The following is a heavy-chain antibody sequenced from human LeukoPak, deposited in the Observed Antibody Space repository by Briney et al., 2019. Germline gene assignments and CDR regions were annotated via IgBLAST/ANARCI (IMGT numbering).Heavy chain of an antibody. D-gene: IGHD3-22*01. Sequence: GGSLRLSCAASGFTFSNYWMSWVRQAPGKGLEWVANIKQDGSEKYFVDSTKGRVTISRDNAKKSLYLQMNSLRAEDTAVYYCARMSSSGFSVWGQGALVTVSS. J-gene: IGHJ4*02. CDR3: ARMSSSGFSV. CDR2: IKQDGSEK. V-gene: IGHV3-7*03. CDR1: GFTFSNYW.